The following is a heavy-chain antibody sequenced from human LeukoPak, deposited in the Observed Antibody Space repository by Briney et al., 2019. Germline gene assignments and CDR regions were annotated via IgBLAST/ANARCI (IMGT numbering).Heavy chain of an antibody. CDR3: TTAPLGYSSGWYNWFDP. J-gene: IGHJ5*02. CDR2: IKSKTDGGTT. D-gene: IGHD6-19*01. Sequence: GGSLRLSCAASGFTFSNAWMSWVRQAPGKGLEWVGRIKSKTDGGTTDYAAPVKGRFTISRDDSKNTLYLQMNSLKTEDTAVYYCTTAPLGYSSGWYNWFDPWGQGTLVTVSS. V-gene: IGHV3-15*01. CDR1: GFTFSNAW.